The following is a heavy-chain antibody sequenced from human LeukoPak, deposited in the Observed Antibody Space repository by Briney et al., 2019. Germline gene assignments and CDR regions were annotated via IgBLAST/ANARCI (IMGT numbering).Heavy chain of an antibody. J-gene: IGHJ4*02. D-gene: IGHD6-13*01. CDR3: ARVGSSWYVY. CDR2: IYHSGTT. V-gene: IGHV4-28*01. Sequence: SETLSLTCAVSGYSITSSSWWGWIRQPPGKGLEWIGYIYHSGTTYYNPSLQSRVTMSVDTSKNQFSLKLSSVTAADTAVYYCARVGSSWYVYWGQGTLVTVSS. CDR1: GYSITSSSW.